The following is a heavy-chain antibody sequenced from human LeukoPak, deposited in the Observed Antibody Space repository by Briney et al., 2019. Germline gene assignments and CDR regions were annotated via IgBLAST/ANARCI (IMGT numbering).Heavy chain of an antibody. J-gene: IGHJ4*02. Sequence: ASVKVSCKASGYTFTSYYMHWVRQAPGQGLEWMGIINPSGGSTSYAQKFQGRVTMTRDTSTSTVYMELSSLRYDDTAVYYCASRGGSGKYDFDFWGQGTLVTVSS. CDR1: GYTFTSYY. V-gene: IGHV1-46*01. CDR3: ASRGGSGKYDFDF. D-gene: IGHD3-10*01. CDR2: INPSGGST.